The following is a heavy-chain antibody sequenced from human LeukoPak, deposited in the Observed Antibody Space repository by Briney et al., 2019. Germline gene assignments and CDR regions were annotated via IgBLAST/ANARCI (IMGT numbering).Heavy chain of an antibody. CDR3: ARGVTSPPDAFDI. D-gene: IGHD1-26*01. CDR1: GGSISTYY. V-gene: IGHV4-59*01. J-gene: IGHJ3*02. Sequence: SETLSLTCTVSGGSISTYYWNWMRQPPGKGLEWIGYLYNSGSTNYNPSLKSRLTISVDMSKNQLSLKLSSVTAADTAVYYCARGVTSPPDAFDIWGQGTMVTVSS. CDR2: LYNSGST.